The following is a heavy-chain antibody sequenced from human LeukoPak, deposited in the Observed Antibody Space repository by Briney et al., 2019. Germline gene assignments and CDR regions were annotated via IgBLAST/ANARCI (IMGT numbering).Heavy chain of an antibody. CDR3: ARERGSYYAFDI. D-gene: IGHD1-26*01. CDR2: IYTSGST. J-gene: IGHJ3*02. V-gene: IGHV4-61*02. CDR1: GGSISRGSYY. Sequence: SETLSLTCTVSGGSISRGSYYWSWIRQPAGKGLEWIGRIYTSGSTNYNPSLKSRVTISVDTSKNQFSLKLSSVTAADTAVYYCARERGSYYAFDIWGQGTMVTVSS.